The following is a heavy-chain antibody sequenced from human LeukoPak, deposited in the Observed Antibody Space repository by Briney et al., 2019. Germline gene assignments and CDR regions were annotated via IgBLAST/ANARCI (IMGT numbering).Heavy chain of an antibody. D-gene: IGHD3-22*01. J-gene: IGHJ5*02. CDR3: ITGEYYDSSGYSTLFDP. CDR1: GFTFSNAW. Sequence: GGSLRLSCAASGFTFSNAWMSWVRRAPGKGLEWVGRIKSKTDGGTTDYAAPVKGRFTISRDDSKNTLYLQMNSLETEDTAVYYCITGEYYDSSGYSTLFDPWGQGTLVTVSS. CDR2: IKSKTDGGTT. V-gene: IGHV3-15*01.